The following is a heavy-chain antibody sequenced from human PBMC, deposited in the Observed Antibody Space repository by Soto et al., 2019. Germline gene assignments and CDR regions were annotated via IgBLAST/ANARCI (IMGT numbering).Heavy chain of an antibody. CDR2: ISYDGSNK. D-gene: IGHD3-22*01. CDR3: AKVSVVVVINPWYFDY. Sequence: QVQLVESGGGVVQPGRSLRLSCAASGFTFSSYGMHWVRQAPGKGLEWVAVISYDGSNKYYADSVKGRFTISRDNSKNTLYLQMNSLRAEDTAVYYCAKVSVVVVINPWYFDYWGQGTLVTVSS. J-gene: IGHJ4*02. CDR1: GFTFSSYG. V-gene: IGHV3-30*18.